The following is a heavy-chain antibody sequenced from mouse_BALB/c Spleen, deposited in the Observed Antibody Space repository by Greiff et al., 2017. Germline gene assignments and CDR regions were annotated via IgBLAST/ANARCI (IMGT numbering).Heavy chain of an antibody. Sequence: EVKLMESGGGLVKPGGSLKLSCAASGFTFSSYAMSWVRQTPEKRLEWVATISSGGSYTYYPDSVKGRFTISRDNAKNTLYLQMSSLRSEDTAMYYCARQEGGSSPFAYWGQGTLVTVSA. D-gene: IGHD1-1*01. CDR3: ARQEGGSSPFAY. J-gene: IGHJ3*01. V-gene: IGHV5-9-3*01. CDR2: ISSGGSYT. CDR1: GFTFSSYA.